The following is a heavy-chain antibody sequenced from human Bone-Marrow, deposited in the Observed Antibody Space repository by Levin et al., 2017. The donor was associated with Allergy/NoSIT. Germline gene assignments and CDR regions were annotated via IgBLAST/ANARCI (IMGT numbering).Heavy chain of an antibody. D-gene: IGHD6-6*01. CDR2: VHYSGST. Sequence: SQTLSLTCTVSGGSITSYYWNWIRQPPGKGLEWIGYVHYSGSTNSNPSLTSRVSISVDMSKNQFSLKLTSVTAADTAVYYCATIAARGVFYMDVWGNGTTVTVSS. CDR3: ATIAARGVFYMDV. J-gene: IGHJ6*03. CDR1: GGSITSYY. V-gene: IGHV4-59*01.